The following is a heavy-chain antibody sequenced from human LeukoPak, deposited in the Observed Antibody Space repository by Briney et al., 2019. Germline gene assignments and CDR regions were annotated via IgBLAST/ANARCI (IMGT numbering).Heavy chain of an antibody. CDR1: GFRFSGYE. CDR2: ISTTGGTI. Sequence: GGSLRLSCAASGFRFSGYEMNWVRQAPGDGLEWISYISTTGGTIYYADSVKGRFTISRDNAKNSLYLQMNNMRVEDTAVYYCARGDDYGDSLPAYSGHGTLVTASS. J-gene: IGHJ4*01. V-gene: IGHV3-48*03. D-gene: IGHD4-17*01. CDR3: ARGDDYGDSLPAY.